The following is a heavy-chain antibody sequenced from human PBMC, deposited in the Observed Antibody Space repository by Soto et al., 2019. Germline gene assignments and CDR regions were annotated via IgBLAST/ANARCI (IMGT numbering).Heavy chain of an antibody. CDR2: IYYSGST. V-gene: IGHV4-30-4*08. Sequence: SETLSLTCTVSGGSISSGGYYWSWIRQHPGKGLEWIGYIYYSGSTYYKPSLKSRVTISVDTSKNQFSLKLSSVTAADKAVYYCARLVRSGSPYFDYWGQGTTVTVSS. D-gene: IGHD1-26*01. CDR1: GGSISSGGYY. J-gene: IGHJ4*03. CDR3: ARLVRSGSPYFDY.